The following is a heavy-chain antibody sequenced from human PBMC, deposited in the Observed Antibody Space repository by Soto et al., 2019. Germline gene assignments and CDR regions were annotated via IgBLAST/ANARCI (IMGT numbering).Heavy chain of an antibody. CDR3: ARDYCSGGSCYSGGYYYYGMDV. Sequence: PGESLKISCKGSGYSFTSYWIGWVRQMPGKGLEWMGRIDPSDSYPNSSPSFQGDVTISADKSISTAYLQWSSLKASDTAMYYCARDYCSGGSCYSGGYYYYGMDVWGQGTTVTVSS. J-gene: IGHJ6*02. V-gene: IGHV5-10-1*01. CDR1: GYSFTSYW. CDR2: IDPSDSYP. D-gene: IGHD2-15*01.